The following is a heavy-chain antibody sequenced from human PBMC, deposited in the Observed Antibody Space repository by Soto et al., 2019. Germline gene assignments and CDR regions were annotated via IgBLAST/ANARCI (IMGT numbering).Heavy chain of an antibody. J-gene: IGHJ6*02. CDR3: ARYSSSPGGYYYYGMDV. CDR2: IYHSGST. V-gene: IGHV4-4*02. D-gene: IGHD6-6*01. Sequence: PSETLSLTCAVSGGAISSSNWWSWVRQPPGKGLEWIGEIYHSGSTNYNPSLKSRVTISVDKSKNQFSLELSSVTAADTAVYYCARYSSSPGGYYYYGMDVWGQGTTVTVSS. CDR1: GGAISSSNW.